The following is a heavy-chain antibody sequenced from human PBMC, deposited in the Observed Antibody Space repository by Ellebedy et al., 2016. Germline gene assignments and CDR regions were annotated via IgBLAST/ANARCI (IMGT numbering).Heavy chain of an antibody. CDR2: IYYSGST. Sequence: SETLSLTCTVSGGSISSSSYYWGWIRQPPGKGLEWIGSIYYSGSTNYNPSLTSRVTISVDTSKNQFSLKLSSVTAADTAVYYCARASSGGSCYSGALGCYFDYWGQGTLVTVSS. CDR3: ARASSGGSCYSGALGCYFDY. D-gene: IGHD2-15*01. J-gene: IGHJ4*02. V-gene: IGHV4-39*07. CDR1: GGSISSSSYY.